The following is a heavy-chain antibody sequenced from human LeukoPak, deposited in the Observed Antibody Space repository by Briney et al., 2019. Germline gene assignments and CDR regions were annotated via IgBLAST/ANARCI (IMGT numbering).Heavy chain of an antibody. V-gene: IGHV3-23*01. CDR2: ITGSGGTT. J-gene: IGHJ4*02. CDR1: GFILSDHY. D-gene: IGHD2-2*01. CDR3: AKDQLPAAIDF. Sequence: GGSLRLSCAASGFILSDHYMDWVRQAPGKGLEWVSAITGSGGTTYYADSVRGRFTISRDNSKNTLYLQMNSLRAEDTAVYYCAKDQLPAAIDFWGQGTLVTVSS.